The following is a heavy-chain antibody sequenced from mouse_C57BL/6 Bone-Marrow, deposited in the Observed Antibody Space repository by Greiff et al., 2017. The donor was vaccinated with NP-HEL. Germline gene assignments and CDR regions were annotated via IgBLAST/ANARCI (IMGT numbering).Heavy chain of an antibody. CDR3: ARGDWDQGY. D-gene: IGHD4-1*01. CDR1: GFTFSDYG. J-gene: IGHJ2*01. V-gene: IGHV5-17*01. Sequence: EVKLVESGGGLVKPGGSLKLSCAASGFTFSDYGMHWVRQAPEKGLEWVAYISSGSSTIYYADTVKGRFNISRDNAKNTLFLQMTSLRAEDTAMYYCARGDWDQGYWGQGTTLTVSS. CDR2: ISSGSSTI.